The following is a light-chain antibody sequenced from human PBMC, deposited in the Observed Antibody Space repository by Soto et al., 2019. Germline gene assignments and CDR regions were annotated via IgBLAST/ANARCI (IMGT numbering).Light chain of an antibody. CDR1: RGHATYA. Sequence: QSVLTQSPSASASLGASVRLTCTLSRGHATYAIAWHQQLPERGPRFIMKVNSDGSHNKGDGIPDRFAGSSSGAERYLTISSLRSEDEADYYCQTWGTGFRVFGGGTKLTVL. V-gene: IGLV4-69*01. CDR2: VNSDGSH. CDR3: QTWGTGFRV. J-gene: IGLJ3*02.